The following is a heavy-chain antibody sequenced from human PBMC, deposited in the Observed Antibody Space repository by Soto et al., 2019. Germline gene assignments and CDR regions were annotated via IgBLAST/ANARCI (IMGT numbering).Heavy chain of an antibody. CDR1: GGSISSSNW. J-gene: IGHJ4*02. CDR3: ARVAVAGTRVDY. CDR2: IYHSGST. V-gene: IGHV4-4*02. D-gene: IGHD6-19*01. Sequence: QVQLQESGPGLVKPSGTLSLTCAVSGGSISSSNWWSWVRQPPGKGLGWIGEIYHSGSTNYNPSLKSRVTXXVXQSQNQFSLTLSAVTAADTAVYYCARVAVAGTRVDYWGQGTLVTVSS.